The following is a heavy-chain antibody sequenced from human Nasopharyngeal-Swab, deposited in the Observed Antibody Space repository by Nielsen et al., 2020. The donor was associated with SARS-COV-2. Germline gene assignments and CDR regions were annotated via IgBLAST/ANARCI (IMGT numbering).Heavy chain of an antibody. CDR2: IAHDASNE. CDR1: GFTFSSFG. Sequence: GESLKISCAASGFTFSSFGMHWVRQAPGKGLEWVAFIAHDASNEYYADSVKGRFTISRDIFKNTVYLQVNSLRVEDTAVYYCTRDGPSNYGTWDYWGQGTLVTVSS. D-gene: IGHD4/OR15-4a*01. J-gene: IGHJ4*02. CDR3: TRDGPSNYGTWDY. V-gene: IGHV3-30*03.